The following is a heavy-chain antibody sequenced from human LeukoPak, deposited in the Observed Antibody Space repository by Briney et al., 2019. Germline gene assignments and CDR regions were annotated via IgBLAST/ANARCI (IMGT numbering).Heavy chain of an antibody. Sequence: PSETLSLTCTVSGGSISSYYWSWIRQPPGKGLEWIGYIYYSGSTNYNPSLKSRVTISVDTSKNQFSLKLSSVTAADSAEYYCARASSIAAALFDYWGQGTLVTVSS. CDR3: ARASSIAAALFDY. CDR1: GGSISSYY. D-gene: IGHD6-13*01. J-gene: IGHJ4*02. CDR2: IYYSGST. V-gene: IGHV4-59*01.